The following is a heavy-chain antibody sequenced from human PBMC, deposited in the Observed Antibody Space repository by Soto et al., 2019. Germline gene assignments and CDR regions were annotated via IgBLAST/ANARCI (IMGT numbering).Heavy chain of an antibody. V-gene: IGHV4-59*01. CDR1: GGSISSYY. CDR3: ARHRIFGVVRGMDV. J-gene: IGHJ6*02. D-gene: IGHD3-3*02. CDR2: IYYSGST. Sequence: ETLSLACTASGGSISSYYWSWIRQPPGKGLEWIGYIYYSGSTNYNPSLKSRVTISVDTSKNQFSLKLSSVTAADTAVYYCARHRIFGVVRGMDVWGQGTTVTVSS.